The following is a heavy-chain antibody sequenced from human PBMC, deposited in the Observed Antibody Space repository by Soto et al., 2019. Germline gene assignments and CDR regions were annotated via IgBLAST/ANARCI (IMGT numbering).Heavy chain of an antibody. J-gene: IGHJ6*03. CDR3: ASDAPYCSSTSCHYYYYYYMDV. Sequence: ASVKVSCKASGGTFSSYTISWVRQAPGQGLEWMGRIIPILGIANYAQKFQGRVTITADKSTSTAYMELSSLRSEDTAVYYCASDAPYCSSTSCHYYYYYYMDVWGKGTTVTVSS. CDR1: GGTFSSYT. V-gene: IGHV1-69*02. D-gene: IGHD2-2*01. CDR2: IIPILGIA.